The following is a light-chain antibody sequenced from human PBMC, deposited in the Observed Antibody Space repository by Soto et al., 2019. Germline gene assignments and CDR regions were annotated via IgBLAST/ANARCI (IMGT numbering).Light chain of an antibody. CDR2: DAS. J-gene: IGKJ4*01. CDR1: QSVKTS. CDR3: QQRINWPPVT. Sequence: EILLSQSPGVLSLSPGQRATLTCRASQSVKTSLAWYQQKPGQPPRLLIYDASNRATGIPARFSGSGSGTDFSLTISGLEPEDVAVYFCQQRINWPPVTFGGGTKVQI. V-gene: IGKV3-11*01.